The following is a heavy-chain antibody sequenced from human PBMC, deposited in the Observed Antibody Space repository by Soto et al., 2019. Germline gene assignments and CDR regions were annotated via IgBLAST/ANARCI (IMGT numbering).Heavy chain of an antibody. D-gene: IGHD6-19*01. CDR1: GDSVSNNGAT. CDR2: AYYRSRWIY. J-gene: IGHJ4*02. Sequence: SQTLSLTCAISGDSVSNNGATWNSIRQSPSRGLEWLGRAYYRSRWIYDYAMSVKSRISINPDTSKNQVSLQLNSVTPADTAVYYCARDPPDFLSASDYWGRGTLVTVSS. CDR3: ARDPPDFLSASDY. V-gene: IGHV6-1*01.